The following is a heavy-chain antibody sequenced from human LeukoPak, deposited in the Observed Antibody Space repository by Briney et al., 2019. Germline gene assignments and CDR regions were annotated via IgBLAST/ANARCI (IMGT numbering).Heavy chain of an antibody. D-gene: IGHD5-24*01. Sequence: GGSLRLSCAASGFTFSSYSMNWVRQAPGQGLVWVSRTNSDGSNIQYADSVKGRFTISRDNAKNTLSLQMDGLRFEDAAVYYCARGVALAKSTRHYLYGLDVWGQGTTVAVSS. J-gene: IGHJ6*02. CDR3: ARGVALAKSTRHYLYGLDV. V-gene: IGHV3-74*03. CDR2: TNSDGSNI. CDR1: GFTFSSYS.